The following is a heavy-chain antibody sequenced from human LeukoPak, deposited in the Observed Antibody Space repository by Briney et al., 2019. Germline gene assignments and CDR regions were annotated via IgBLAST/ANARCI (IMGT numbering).Heavy chain of an antibody. V-gene: IGHV3-64D*09. Sequence: PGGSLTLSCPASGFTFSSYAMHWVRQAPGKGLEYVSAISYYGSSTYYAGSVKDRFTISRDSSKNTLYLQMNSLRADGTVVYCCEKDSSGYYFDYWGQGTLVTVSS. CDR3: EKDSSGYYFDY. J-gene: IGHJ4*02. CDR1: GFTFSSYA. D-gene: IGHD3-22*01. CDR2: ISYYGSST.